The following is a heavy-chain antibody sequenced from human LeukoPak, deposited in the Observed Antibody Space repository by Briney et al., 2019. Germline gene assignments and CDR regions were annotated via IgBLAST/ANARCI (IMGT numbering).Heavy chain of an antibody. V-gene: IGHV3-66*01. Sequence: GGSLRLSCAASGFTVSSNYMSWVRQAPGKGLEWVSVIYSGGSTYYADSVKGRYTISRDNSKNTLYLQMNSLRAEDTAVYYCASPVSIAAAGTSAFDIWGKGTMVTVS. D-gene: IGHD6-13*01. CDR3: ASPVSIAAAGTSAFDI. CDR1: GFTVSSNY. J-gene: IGHJ3*02. CDR2: IYSGGST.